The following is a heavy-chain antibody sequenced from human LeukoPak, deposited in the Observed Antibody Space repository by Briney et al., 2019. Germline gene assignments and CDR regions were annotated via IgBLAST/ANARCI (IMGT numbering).Heavy chain of an antibody. J-gene: IGHJ4*02. CDR3: ARDRGGGYSYGLDY. V-gene: IGHV3-30*04. CDR2: ISYDGSNK. CDR1: GFTFSSYA. D-gene: IGHD5-18*01. Sequence: GRSLRRSCAASGFTFSSYAMHWVRQAPGKGLEWVAVISYDGSNKYYADSVKGRFTISRDNSKNTLYLQMNSLRAEDTAVYYCARDRGGGYSYGLDYWGQGTLVTVSS.